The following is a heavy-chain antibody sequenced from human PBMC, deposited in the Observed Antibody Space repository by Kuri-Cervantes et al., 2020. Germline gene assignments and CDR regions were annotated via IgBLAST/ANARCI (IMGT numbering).Heavy chain of an antibody. V-gene: IGHV1-8*02. CDR1: GGTFNSYV. D-gene: IGHD6-13*01. J-gene: IGHJ4*02. CDR3: ATDSLFWRAEQQLVGLLVD. Sequence: ASVKVSCKASGGTFNSYVMRCVRQATGQGLEWMGWMNPNSGNTGYAQKFQGRVTMTRNTSISTAYMELSSLRSEDTAVYYCATDSLFWRAEQQLVGLLVDWGQGTLVTVSS. CDR2: MNPNSGNT.